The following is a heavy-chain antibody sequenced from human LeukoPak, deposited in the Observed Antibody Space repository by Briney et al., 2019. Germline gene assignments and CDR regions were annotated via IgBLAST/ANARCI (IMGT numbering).Heavy chain of an antibody. D-gene: IGHD6-13*01. J-gene: IGHJ4*02. Sequence: ASVKDSCKASGGIFSCYVISWLRQAPGQGLAWMGGIIPIFGTANYAQRFQGRVTITADKSTSTVYMELSSLRSEDTAVYYCARARIAAAGDCFDYWGQGTMVTVSS. CDR1: GGIFSCYV. V-gene: IGHV1-69*06. CDR3: ARARIAAAGDCFDY. CDR2: IIPIFGTA.